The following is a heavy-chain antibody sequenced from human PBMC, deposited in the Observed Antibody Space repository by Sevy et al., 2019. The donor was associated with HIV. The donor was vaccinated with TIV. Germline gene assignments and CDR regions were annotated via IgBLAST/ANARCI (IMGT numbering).Heavy chain of an antibody. CDR3: ASPTGGAFDF. CDR1: GGSISSGDYY. V-gene: IGHV4-30-4*01. J-gene: IGHJ3*01. CDR2: IYHTGNA. Sequence: SETLSLTCTVSGGSISSGDYYWTWIRQPPGKGLEWIGCIYHTGNAYYNPSLKSRVTISLDTSKNQFSLQLTSVTAADTAMYYCASPTGGAFDFWGQWTMVTVSS.